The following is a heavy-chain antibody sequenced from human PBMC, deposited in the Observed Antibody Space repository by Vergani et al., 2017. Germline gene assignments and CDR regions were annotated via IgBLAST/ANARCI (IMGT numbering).Heavy chain of an antibody. CDR2: IIPIFGTA. V-gene: IGHV1-69*01. J-gene: IGHJ3*02. CDR1: GGTFSSYA. Sequence: QVQLVRSGAEVKKPGSSVKVSCKASGGTFSSYAISWVRQAPGQGLEWMGGIIPIFGTANYAQKFQGRVTITADESTSTAYMELSSLRSEDTAVYYCARPYCSSTSCYDAFDIWGQGTMVTVSS. D-gene: IGHD2-2*01. CDR3: ARPYCSSTSCYDAFDI.